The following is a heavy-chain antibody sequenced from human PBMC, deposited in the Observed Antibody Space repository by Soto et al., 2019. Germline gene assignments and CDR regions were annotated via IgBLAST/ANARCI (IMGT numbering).Heavy chain of an antibody. CDR3: ARDVGYGDFSAALLD. Sequence: GQLMQSGAEVKQPGSSVNVSCKASGGTFSSHSINWVRQAPGQGLEWMGGIITLFGTANYAQNLQGRGTITADQSTSTAYMELHSLRSDDTAVYYCARDVGYGDFSAALLDWGQGTLVTVSS. D-gene: IGHD4-17*01. CDR2: IITLFGTA. V-gene: IGHV1-69*01. CDR1: GGTFSSHS. J-gene: IGHJ4*02.